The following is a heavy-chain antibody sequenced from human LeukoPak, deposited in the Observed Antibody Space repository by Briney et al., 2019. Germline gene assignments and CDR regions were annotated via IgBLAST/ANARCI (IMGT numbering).Heavy chain of an antibody. J-gene: IGHJ4*02. CDR2: IWYDGSNK. Sequence: GRSLRLSCVASGFTFSSRGMHWVRQAPGKGLEWVAVIWYDGSNKYYADSVKGRFTISRVNSKNTLYLEMSSLRAEDTAVYYCTSFEYWGQGTLVTVSS. CDR1: GFTFSSRG. CDR3: TSFEY. V-gene: IGHV3-33*01.